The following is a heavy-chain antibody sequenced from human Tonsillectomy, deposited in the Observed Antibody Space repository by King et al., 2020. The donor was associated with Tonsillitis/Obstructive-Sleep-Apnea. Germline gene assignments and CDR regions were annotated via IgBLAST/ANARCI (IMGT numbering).Heavy chain of an antibody. V-gene: IGHV3-9*01. CDR3: AKDLIIAVSGTPADAFDI. CDR2: ISWNSGSK. J-gene: IGHJ3*02. Sequence: VQLVESGGGLVQPGRFLRLSCAASGFTFDDYAMYWVRQAPGKGLEWVSGISWNSGSKFYADSVKGRFTNSRDNPKNSLYLQMNSLRAEDTALYYCAKDLIIAVSGTPADAFDIWGQGTMVTVSS. D-gene: IGHD6-13*01. CDR1: GFTFDDYA.